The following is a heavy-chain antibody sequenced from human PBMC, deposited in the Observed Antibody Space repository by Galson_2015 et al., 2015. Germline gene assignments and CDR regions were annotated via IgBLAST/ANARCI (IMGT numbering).Heavy chain of an antibody. CDR1: GFTFSSYG. J-gene: IGHJ6*02. V-gene: IGHV3-33*08. Sequence: SLRLSCAASGFTFSSYGMHWVRQAPGKGLEWVAVIWYDGSNKYYADSVKGRFTISRDNSKNTLYLQMNSLRAEDTAVYYCARGQLWIPDDLMDVWGQGTTVTVSS. CDR3: ARGQLWIPDDLMDV. CDR2: IWYDGSNK. D-gene: IGHD5-18*01.